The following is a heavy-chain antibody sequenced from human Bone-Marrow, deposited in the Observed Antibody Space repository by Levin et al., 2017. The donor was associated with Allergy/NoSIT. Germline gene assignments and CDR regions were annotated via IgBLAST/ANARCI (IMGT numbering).Heavy chain of an antibody. V-gene: IGHV3-30-3*01. D-gene: IGHD6-19*01. J-gene: IGHJ3*02. CDR1: GLTVSGHA. Sequence: PGGSLRLSCAASGLTVSGHAMDWVRQAPGKGLDWVAFISYDGSDKDYADSVKGRFTISRDNSKDTLYLQMNSLRVEDTAAYYCARERLAGQPDAFDIWGQGRMVTVSS. CDR3: ARERLAGQPDAFDI. CDR2: ISYDGSDK.